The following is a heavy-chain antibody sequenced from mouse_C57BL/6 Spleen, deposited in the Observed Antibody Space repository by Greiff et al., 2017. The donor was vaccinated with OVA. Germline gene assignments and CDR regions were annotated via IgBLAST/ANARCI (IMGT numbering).Heavy chain of an antibody. CDR2: IDPENGDT. CDR3: TTRYGSPPWFAY. V-gene: IGHV14-4*01. CDR1: GFNIKDDY. Sequence: VHVKQSGAELVRPGASVKLSCTASGFNIKDDYMHWVKQRPEQGLEWIGWIDPENGDTEYASKFQGKATITADTSSNTAYLQLSSLTSEDTAVYYCTTRYGSPPWFAYWGQGTLVTVSA. D-gene: IGHD1-1*01. J-gene: IGHJ3*01.